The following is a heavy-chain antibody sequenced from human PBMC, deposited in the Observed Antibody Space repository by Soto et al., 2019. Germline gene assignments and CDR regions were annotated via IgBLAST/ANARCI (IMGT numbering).Heavy chain of an antibody. J-gene: IGHJ4*02. CDR2: ISWDGGST. D-gene: IGHD6-19*01. V-gene: IGHV3-43*01. CDR3: TSLGGWYVDY. CDR1: GFTFDDYT. Sequence: PGGSLRLSCAASGFTFDDYTMHWVRQAPGKGLEWVSLISWDGGSTYYADSVKGRFTISRDNSKNSLYLQMNSLRTEDTALYYCTSLGGWYVDYWGQGTLVTVSS.